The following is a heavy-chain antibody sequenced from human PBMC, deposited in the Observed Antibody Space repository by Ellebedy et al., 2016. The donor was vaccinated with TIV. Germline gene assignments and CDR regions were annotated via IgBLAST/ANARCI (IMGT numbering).Heavy chain of an antibody. D-gene: IGHD1/OR15-1a*01. Sequence: SETLSLXXTVSGGSISSYYWSWIRQPPGKGLEWIGYIYYSGSTNYNPSLKSRVTISVDTSKNQFSLKLSSVTAADTAVYYCARAARITGKTAADYWGQGTLVTVSS. CDR2: IYYSGST. CDR1: GGSISSYY. V-gene: IGHV4-59*08. CDR3: ARAARITGKTAADY. J-gene: IGHJ4*02.